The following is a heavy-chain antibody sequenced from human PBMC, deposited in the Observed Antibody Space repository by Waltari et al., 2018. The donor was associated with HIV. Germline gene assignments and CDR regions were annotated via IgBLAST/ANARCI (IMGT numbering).Heavy chain of an antibody. V-gene: IGHV2-5*02. J-gene: IGHJ4*02. D-gene: IGHD3-22*01. CDR3: AHTVTSGYYYDAH. Sequence: QITLKESGPTRVKPTETLTLTCTVSGFSLSTRGMGVGWIRQPPGKALEWLAVIYWDYDKRYSPSLNDRVTITQDTSKNQVVLTMTNVDSMDTGTYFCAHTVTSGYYYDAHWGQGILVTVSS. CDR1: GFSLSTRGMG. CDR2: IYWDYDK.